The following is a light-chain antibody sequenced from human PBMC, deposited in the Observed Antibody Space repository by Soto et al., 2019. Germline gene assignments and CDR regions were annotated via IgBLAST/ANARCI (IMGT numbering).Light chain of an antibody. Sequence: QSALIQPPSVSGSPGQSVTISCTGTSGDVGSYDYVSWCQQHPGTVPKPMIYNVNTRPSGVPDRFSGSKSGNTASMTISGLQAEDEADYLCCSYTASATYVFETGTKV. CDR1: SGDVGSYDY. CDR2: NVN. CDR3: CSYTASATYV. V-gene: IGLV2-11*01. J-gene: IGLJ1*01.